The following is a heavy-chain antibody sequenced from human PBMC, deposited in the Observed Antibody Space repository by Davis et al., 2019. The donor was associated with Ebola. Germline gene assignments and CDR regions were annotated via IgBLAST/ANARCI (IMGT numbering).Heavy chain of an antibody. Sequence: GGSLRLSCAASGFTFSSYAMHWVRQAPGKGLEHLSGISTSGGTTYNADSVKGRFTISRDNTRNTLYLQMSSLRAEDTAVYYCVKVVYSRSSYWFDPWGQGTLVTVSS. V-gene: IGHV3-64D*06. CDR3: VKVVYSRSSYWFDP. J-gene: IGHJ5*02. D-gene: IGHD6-6*01. CDR2: ISTSGGTT. CDR1: GFTFSSYA.